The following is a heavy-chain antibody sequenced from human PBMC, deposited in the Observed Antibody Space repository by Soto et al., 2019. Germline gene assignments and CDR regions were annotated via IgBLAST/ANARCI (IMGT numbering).Heavy chain of an antibody. J-gene: IGHJ5*02. CDR2: IIPIFGTA. CDR3: ARDGFYYDFWSGYYRGWFDP. Sequence: QVQLVQSGAEVKKPGSSVKVSCKASGGTFSSYAISWVRQAPGQGLEWMGGIIPIFGTANYAQKIQGRVTITADESTSTAYMELSRLRSEDTAVYYCARDGFYYDFWSGYYRGWFDPWGQGPLVTVSS. CDR1: GGTFSSYA. D-gene: IGHD3-3*01. V-gene: IGHV1-69*01.